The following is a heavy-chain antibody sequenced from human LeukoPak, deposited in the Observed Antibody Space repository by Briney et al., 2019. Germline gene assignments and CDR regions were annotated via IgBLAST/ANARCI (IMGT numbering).Heavy chain of an antibody. CDR3: ARVSYSRGWPGFDY. CDR1: GFSSYA. CDR2: ISNAGSNK. V-gene: IGHV3-30*14. D-gene: IGHD6-19*01. Sequence: PGGSLRLSCAASGFSSYAMHWVRQSPGKGLQWVAVISNAGSNKYYAGSVKGRFTISRDNSKNTLYLQMNSLRAEDTAVYYCARVSYSRGWPGFDYWGQGTLVTVSS. J-gene: IGHJ4*02.